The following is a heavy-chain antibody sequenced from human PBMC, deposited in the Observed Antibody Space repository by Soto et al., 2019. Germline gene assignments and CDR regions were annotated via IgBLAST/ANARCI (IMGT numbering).Heavy chain of an antibody. Sequence: GGSLRLSCATSGFIFSNARINWVRQAPGKGLEWVGRIKSKADGGTTDFAAPVKGRFAISRDDSKNTLYLQMNSLKTEDTAVYYCTTHDYGGLHYYYYYGMDVWGQGTTVTVSS. J-gene: IGHJ6*02. D-gene: IGHD4-17*01. CDR3: TTHDYGGLHYYYYYGMDV. CDR2: IKSKADGGTT. CDR1: GFIFSNAR. V-gene: IGHV3-15*07.